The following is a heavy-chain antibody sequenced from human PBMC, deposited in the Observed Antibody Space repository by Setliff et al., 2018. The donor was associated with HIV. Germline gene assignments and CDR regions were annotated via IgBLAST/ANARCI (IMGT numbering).Heavy chain of an antibody. Sequence: LSLTCAVYGGSFSNYYWSWIRQLPGKGLEWIGEINHSGSTNYDPSLKSRVTISVDTSKSQFSLNLTSVTAADTAVYYCARGLSITVFGVVRTGYYMGVWGKGTTVTVSS. D-gene: IGHD3-3*01. J-gene: IGHJ6*03. CDR3: ARGLSITVFGVVRTGYYMGV. V-gene: IGHV4-34*01. CDR2: INHSGST. CDR1: GGSFSNYY.